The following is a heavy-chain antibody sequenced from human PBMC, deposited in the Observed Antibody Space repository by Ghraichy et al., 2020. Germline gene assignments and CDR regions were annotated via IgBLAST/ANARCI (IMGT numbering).Heavy chain of an antibody. CDR1: GGSVSSGSYY. D-gene: IGHD3-3*01. V-gene: IGHV4-61*01. J-gene: IGHJ4*02. Sequence: SQTLSLTCTVSGGSVSSGSYYWSWIRQPPGKGLEWIGYIYYSGSTNYNPSLKSRVTISVDTSKNQFSLKLSSVTAADTAVYYCAREVFGERGLWGQGTLVTVSS. CDR3: AREVFGERGL. CDR2: IYYSGST.